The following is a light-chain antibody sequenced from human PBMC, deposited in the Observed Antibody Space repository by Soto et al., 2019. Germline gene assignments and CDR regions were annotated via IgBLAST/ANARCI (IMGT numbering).Light chain of an antibody. Sequence: EIVLTQSPGTLSLSPGERATLSCRASQSVSSSYLAWYQQKPGQAPRLLIYGASSRATGIPDRFSGSGSGTDFTLTISRLEPEDFAVYYCQQYGSSPRTFGQGGKV. CDR2: GAS. V-gene: IGKV3-20*01. CDR1: QSVSSSY. J-gene: IGKJ1*01. CDR3: QQYGSSPRT.